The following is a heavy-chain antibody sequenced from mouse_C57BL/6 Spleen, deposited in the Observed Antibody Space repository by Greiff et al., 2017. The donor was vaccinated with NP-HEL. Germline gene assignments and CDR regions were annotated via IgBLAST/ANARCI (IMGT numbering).Heavy chain of an antibody. CDR2: ISYDGSN. CDR3: AREDYLDY. V-gene: IGHV3-6*01. CDR1: GYSITSGYY. Sequence: EVQLQESGPGLVKPSQSLSLTCSVTGYSITSGYYWNWIRQFPGNKLEWMGYISYDGSNNYNPSLKNRISITRDTSKNQFFLKLNSVTTEDTATYYCAREDYLDYWGQGTTLTVSS. J-gene: IGHJ2*01.